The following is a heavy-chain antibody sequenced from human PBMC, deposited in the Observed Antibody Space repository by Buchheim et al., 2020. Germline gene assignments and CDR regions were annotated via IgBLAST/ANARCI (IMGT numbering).Heavy chain of an antibody. V-gene: IGHV3-33*01. CDR1: VFTFSSHV. J-gene: IGHJ6*02. CDR2: IWHDGSNK. D-gene: IGHD2-21*02. Sequence: QVQLVESGGGVVQPGRSLRLSCVASVFTFSSHVMYWVRQAPGRGLAWVAVIWHDGSNKYYAHSVKGRFTISRDNSKNTLYLQMNSLRAEDTAVYYCAREPVVTAWYFCYGMDVWGQETT. CDR3: AREPVVTAWYFCYGMDV.